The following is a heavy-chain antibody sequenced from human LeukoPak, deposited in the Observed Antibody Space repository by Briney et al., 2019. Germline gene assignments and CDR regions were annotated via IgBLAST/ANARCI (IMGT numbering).Heavy chain of an antibody. Sequence: PSETLSLTCTVSGGSISSGGYYWSWIRQPPGKGLEWIGYIYHSGSTYYNPSLKSRVTISVDRSKNQFSLKLSSVTAADTAVYYCAREPLQTYYFDYWGQGTLVTVSS. CDR3: AREPLQTYYFDY. CDR2: IYHSGST. CDR1: GGSISSGGYY. V-gene: IGHV4-30-2*01. J-gene: IGHJ4*02.